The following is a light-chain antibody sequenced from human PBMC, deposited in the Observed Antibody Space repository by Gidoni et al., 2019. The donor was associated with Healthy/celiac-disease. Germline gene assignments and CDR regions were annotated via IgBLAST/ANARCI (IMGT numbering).Light chain of an antibody. V-gene: IGKV1-39*01. CDR1: QSISSY. CDR2: AAS. Sequence: DSQMTQSPSSLSASVGDRVTITCRASQSISSYLNWYQQKPGKAPKLLIYAASSLQSGVPSRFSGSGSGTNFTLTIISLQPEDFATYYCQQSYSTLGTFRRETKVEI. J-gene: IGKJ1*01. CDR3: QQSYSTLGT.